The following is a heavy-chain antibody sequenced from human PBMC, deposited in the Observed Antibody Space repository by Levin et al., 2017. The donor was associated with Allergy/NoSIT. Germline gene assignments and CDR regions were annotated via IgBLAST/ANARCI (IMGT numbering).Heavy chain of an antibody. D-gene: IGHD6-19*01. CDR3: AKVVSGGYYYYGMDV. J-gene: IGHJ6*02. V-gene: IGHV3-23*01. CDR1: GFTFSTYA. Sequence: GGSLRLSCAASGFTFSTYAMSWVRQAPGKGLEWVSAISGSGGSTYYADSVKGRFTISRDNSKNTLYLQMNSLRAEDTAVYYCAKVVSGGYYYYGMDVWGQGTTVTVSS. CDR2: ISGSGGST.